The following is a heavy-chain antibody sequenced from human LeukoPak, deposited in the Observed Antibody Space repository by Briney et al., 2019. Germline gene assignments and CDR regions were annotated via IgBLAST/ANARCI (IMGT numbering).Heavy chain of an antibody. V-gene: IGHV3-30*03. CDR2: ISYDGSNK. CDR3: ARGIAVAGAFGY. D-gene: IGHD6-19*01. CDR1: GFTFSSYG. J-gene: IGHJ4*02. Sequence: GGSLRLSCAASGFTFSSYGMHWVRQAPGKGLEWVAVISYDGSNKYYADSVKGRFTISRDNSKNTLYLQMNSLRAEDTAVYYCARGIAVAGAFGYWGQGTLVTVSS.